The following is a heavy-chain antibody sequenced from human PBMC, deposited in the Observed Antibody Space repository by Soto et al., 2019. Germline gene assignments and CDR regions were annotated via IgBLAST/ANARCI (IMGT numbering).Heavy chain of an antibody. Sequence: QVQLVQSGAEVKKPGSSVKVSCKASGGTFSSYTISWVRQAPGQGLEWMGRIIPILGIANYAQKFQGRVTITEDKSTSTAYMELSSLRSEETAVYYCARDSRDGYNQYGMDVWGQGTTVTVSS. CDR3: ARDSRDGYNQYGMDV. CDR2: IIPILGIA. D-gene: IGHD5-12*01. CDR1: GGTFSSYT. V-gene: IGHV1-69*08. J-gene: IGHJ6*02.